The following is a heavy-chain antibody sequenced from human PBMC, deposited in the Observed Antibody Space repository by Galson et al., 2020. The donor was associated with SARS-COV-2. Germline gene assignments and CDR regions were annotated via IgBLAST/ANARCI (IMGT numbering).Heavy chain of an antibody. D-gene: IGHD3-16*01. Sequence: GGSLRLSCAASGFTFDDYAMHWVRQAPGKGLEWVSLISWDGGSTYYADSVKGRFTISRDNSKNSLYLQMNSLRAEDTALYYCAKDIRAFNYYDGMDVWGQGTTVTVSS. V-gene: IGHV3-43D*03. CDR3: AKDIRAFNYYDGMDV. CDR2: ISWDGGST. CDR1: GFTFDDYA. J-gene: IGHJ6*02.